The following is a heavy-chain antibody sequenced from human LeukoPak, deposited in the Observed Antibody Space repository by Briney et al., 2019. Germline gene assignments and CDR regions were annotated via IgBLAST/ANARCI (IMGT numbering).Heavy chain of an antibody. CDR3: ARERYSSSWSGSLDS. CDR1: EYSFTSYW. J-gene: IGHJ4*02. V-gene: IGHV5-51*01. Sequence: GESLQMSCKGSEYSFTSYWIGWVRQMPGKGLEWMGVIDPADSDTGYSPSFQGQVTISADKSISPAYLQWSSLKASDTAMYYCARERYSSSWSGSLDSWGQGTLVTVSS. CDR2: IDPADSDT. D-gene: IGHD6-13*01.